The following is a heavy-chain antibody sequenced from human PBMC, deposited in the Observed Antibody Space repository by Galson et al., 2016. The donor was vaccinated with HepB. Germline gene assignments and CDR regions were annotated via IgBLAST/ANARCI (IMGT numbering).Heavy chain of an antibody. CDR3: ARDGEEYFYGSGGYSSLDY. CDR1: GYRFSAYY. V-gene: IGHV1-2*06. J-gene: IGHJ4*02. CDR2: INADSGAT. D-gene: IGHD3-22*01. Sequence: SVKVSCKASGYRFSAYYIHWVRQAPGQGLEWVGRINADSGATYYAPKFQGRVSMSRATSIITAYMELSSLTSDDTAIYFCARDGEEYFYGSGGYSSLDYWGQGTLVTVS.